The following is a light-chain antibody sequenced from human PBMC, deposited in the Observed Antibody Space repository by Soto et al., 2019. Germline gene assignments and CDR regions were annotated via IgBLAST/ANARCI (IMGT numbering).Light chain of an antibody. Sequence: QAVVTQPPSASGTPGQRVTIACSGSSSNIGGNTVNWYKQLPGTAPKLLMFSNNQRPSGVPDRFSGSKSGTSASLAISGLQSEDEADYYCAAWDDSLNGYVVFGGGTQLTVL. J-gene: IGLJ2*01. CDR1: SSNIGGNT. CDR2: SNN. CDR3: AAWDDSLNGYVV. V-gene: IGLV1-44*01.